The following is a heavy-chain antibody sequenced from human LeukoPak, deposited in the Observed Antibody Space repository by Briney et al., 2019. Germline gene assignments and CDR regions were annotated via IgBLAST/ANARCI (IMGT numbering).Heavy chain of an antibody. CDR1: GGSISSYY. CDR3: ARDSSGSGSYFNWFDP. J-gene: IGHJ5*02. Sequence: SETLSLTCTVSGGSISSYYWSWIRQPPGKGLEWIGYIYYSGNTNYNPSLKSRVTISVDTSKNQFSLKLSSVTAADTAVYYCARDSSGSGSYFNWFDPWGQGTLVTVSS. CDR2: IYYSGNT. V-gene: IGHV4-59*01. D-gene: IGHD3-10*01.